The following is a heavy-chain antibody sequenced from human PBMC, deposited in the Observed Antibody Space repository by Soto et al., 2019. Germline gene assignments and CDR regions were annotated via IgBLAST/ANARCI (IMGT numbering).Heavy chain of an antibody. D-gene: IGHD3-16*01. CDR3: ARMITLDN. CDR1: GYTFTRYD. Sequence: AASVKVSCKASGYTFTRYDINWVRQAAGQGLEWMGWMNPNSGNTGYSQKFQGRVTMTRNTSITTAYMDLSSLRSEDTAFYFCARMITLDNWGQGTQVTVSS. CDR2: MNPNSGNT. V-gene: IGHV1-8*01. J-gene: IGHJ4*02.